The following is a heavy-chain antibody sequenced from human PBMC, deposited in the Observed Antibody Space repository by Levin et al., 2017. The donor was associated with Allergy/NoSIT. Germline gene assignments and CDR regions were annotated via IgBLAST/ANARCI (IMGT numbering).Heavy chain of an antibody. CDR3: VKDSFGYVQDF. V-gene: IGHV3-64D*06. J-gene: IGHJ4*02. CDR2: ISNTGDTT. CDR1: GFTFSNYA. D-gene: IGHD5-12*01. Sequence: GESLKISCSASGFTFSNYAMHWVRQAPGKGLEYVSAISNTGDTTYYADFVKGRFAISRDNSQDTLYLQMSSLTPEDTAIYYCVKDSFGYVQDFWGQGTLVTVSS.